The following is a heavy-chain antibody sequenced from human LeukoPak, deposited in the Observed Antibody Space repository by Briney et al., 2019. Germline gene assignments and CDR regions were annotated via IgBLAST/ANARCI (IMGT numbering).Heavy chain of an antibody. CDR2: MYYSGST. D-gene: IGHD1-26*01. CDR3: ASLYSGSYDTGSFDYFNY. CDR1: GGSISSYY. V-gene: IGHV4-59*01. Sequence: NPSETLSLTCTVSGGSISSYYWSWIRQPPGKGLEWIGYMYYSGSTNYNPSLKSRVTISVDTSKNQFPLKLSSVTAADTAVYYCASLYSGSYDTGSFDYFNYWGQGTLVTVSS. J-gene: IGHJ4*02.